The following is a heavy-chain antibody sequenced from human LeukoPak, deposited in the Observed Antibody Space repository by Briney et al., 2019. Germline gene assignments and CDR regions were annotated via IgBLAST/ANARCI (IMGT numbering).Heavy chain of an antibody. Sequence: GGSLRLSCAASGFSFSSHGMSWVRQAPGKGLEWVSGIIGGAGSTYYADSVKGRFTISGDNSKNTLFLQMNSLRAEDTAVYYCAKVGVPAAMELGTRGVATTIALDYWGQGTLVTVSS. J-gene: IGHJ4*02. CDR3: AKVGVPAAMELGTRGVATTIALDY. D-gene: IGHD2-2*01. CDR2: IIGGAGST. V-gene: IGHV3-23*01. CDR1: GFSFSSHG.